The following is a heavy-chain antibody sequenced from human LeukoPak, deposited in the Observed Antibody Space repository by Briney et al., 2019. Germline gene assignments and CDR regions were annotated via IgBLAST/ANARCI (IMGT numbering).Heavy chain of an antibody. CDR1: GFTVSSSY. CDR3: ARDRQRLPYYYFYYMDV. CDR2: IYSGGST. D-gene: IGHD6-25*01. V-gene: IGHV3-53*01. Sequence: GGSLRLSCAASGFTVSSSYMSWVRQAPGKGLEWVSLIYSGGSTYYAASVKGRFTISRDNSKNTLYLQMNSLRPEDTAVYYCARDRQRLPYYYFYYMDVWGKGTTVTVSS. J-gene: IGHJ6*03.